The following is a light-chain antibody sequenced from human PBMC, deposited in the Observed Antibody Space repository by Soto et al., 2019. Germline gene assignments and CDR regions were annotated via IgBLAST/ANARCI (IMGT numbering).Light chain of an antibody. CDR1: SSDVDTYKY. CDR2: EGN. Sequence: QSALTQPASVSGSPGQSITISCTGTSSDVDTYKYVSWYQQHPGKAPKLMIYEGNKRPSGVPNRFSGSKSGNTASLTISGLQAEDEADYYCCSYVGSSTPWVFGGGTKLTVL. V-gene: IGLV2-23*01. J-gene: IGLJ3*02. CDR3: CSYVGSSTPWV.